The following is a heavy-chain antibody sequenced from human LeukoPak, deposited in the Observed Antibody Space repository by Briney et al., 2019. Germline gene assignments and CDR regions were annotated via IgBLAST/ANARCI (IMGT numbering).Heavy chain of an antibody. CDR1: GFTFSSYS. V-gene: IGHV3-21*01. D-gene: IGHD2-2*01. CDR2: ISSSSSYI. J-gene: IGHJ6*02. Sequence: GGSLRLSCAASGFTFSSYSMNWVRQAPGKGLEWVSSISSSSSYIYYADSVKGRFTISRDNAKNSLYLQMNSLRAEDTAVYYCARGLPGDIVVVPAYGMDVWGQGTTVTVSS. CDR3: ARGLPGDIVVVPAYGMDV.